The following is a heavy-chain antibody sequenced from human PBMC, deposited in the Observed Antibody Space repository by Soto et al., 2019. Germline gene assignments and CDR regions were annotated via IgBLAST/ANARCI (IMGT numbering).Heavy chain of an antibody. CDR1: GYSFTSYW. CDR2: IDPSDSYT. CDR3: ASPRIGSGYQQGDDACDI. J-gene: IGHJ3*02. V-gene: IGHV5-10-1*01. Sequence: GESLKISCKGSGYSFTSYWISWVRQMPGKGLEWMGRIDPSDSYTNYSPSFQGHVTISADKSISTAYLQWSSLKASDTAMYYCASPRIGSGYQQGDDACDIWGQGTMVTV. D-gene: IGHD3-22*01.